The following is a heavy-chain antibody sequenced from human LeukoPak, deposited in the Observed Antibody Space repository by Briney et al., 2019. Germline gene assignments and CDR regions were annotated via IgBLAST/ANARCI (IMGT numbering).Heavy chain of an antibody. CDR3: ARDGVVRGVIIIYYYYYMDV. D-gene: IGHD3-10*01. V-gene: IGHV1-2*02. CDR2: PNPNIGGT. Sequence: ASVKVSCKASGYTFTGYYMQWVRQAPGQGLEWMGWPNPNIGGTNYAQKFQGRVTMTRGTSISTAYMELRRLRSDDTAVYYCARDGVVRGVIIIYYYYYMDVWGKGTTVTVSS. J-gene: IGHJ6*03. CDR1: GYTFTGYY.